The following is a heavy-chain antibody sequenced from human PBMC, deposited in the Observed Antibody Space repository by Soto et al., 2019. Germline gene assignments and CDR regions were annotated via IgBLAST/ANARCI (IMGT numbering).Heavy chain of an antibody. V-gene: IGHV1-8*01. Sequence: QVQLVQSGAEGKKPGASVKVSCKASGYTFTSYDINWVRQATGQGLEWMGWMNPNRGNTGYAQKFQGRVTMTRNTSISTAYMELSSLRSEDTAVYYCASLEYSSSWPNYYYYMDVWGKGTTVTVSS. D-gene: IGHD6-13*01. J-gene: IGHJ6*03. CDR1: GYTFTSYD. CDR2: MNPNRGNT. CDR3: ASLEYSSSWPNYYYYMDV.